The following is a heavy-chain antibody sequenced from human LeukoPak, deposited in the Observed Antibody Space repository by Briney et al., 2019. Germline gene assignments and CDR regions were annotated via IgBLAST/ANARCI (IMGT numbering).Heavy chain of an antibody. CDR1: GGFINDYY. D-gene: IGHD3-3*01. Sequence: PSETLSLTCTVSGGFINDYYWNWIRQPPGQGLEWIGYVYYSGSINYNPSLKSRVTISVDTSKNQFSLKLSSVTAADTAVYYCARYLTIFDLDAFDIWGQGTMVTVSS. J-gene: IGHJ3*02. V-gene: IGHV4-59*01. CDR2: VYYSGSI. CDR3: ARYLTIFDLDAFDI.